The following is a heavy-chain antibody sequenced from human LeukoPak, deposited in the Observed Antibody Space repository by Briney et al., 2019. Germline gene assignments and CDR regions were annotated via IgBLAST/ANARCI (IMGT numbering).Heavy chain of an antibody. J-gene: IGHJ2*01. CDR1: GFIFSTYA. CDR2: ISGSGGGT. D-gene: IGHD3-22*01. Sequence: GGSLRLSCAASGFIFSTYAIHWVRQAPGKGLEWVSGISGSGGGTYYADSVKGRFTISRDNSKNTLYLQMNSLRAEDTAVYYCAKDYYYDTSGYYWYFDLWGRGTLVTVSS. V-gene: IGHV3-23*01. CDR3: AKDYYYDTSGYYWYFDL.